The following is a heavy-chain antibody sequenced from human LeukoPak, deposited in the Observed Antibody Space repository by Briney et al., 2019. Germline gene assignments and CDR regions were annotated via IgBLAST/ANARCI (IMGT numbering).Heavy chain of an antibody. CDR3: TSPKRYGDDGNDY. J-gene: IGHJ4*02. D-gene: IGHD4-17*01. CDR2: IRSKANNYAT. V-gene: IGHV3-73*01. Sequence: GGSLRLSCAASGLSFSGSAMHWVRHASGKGLEWIGRIRSKANNYATAYAASVNGRFTISRNDAKNTAYLQLNSLKTEDTAVYYCTSPKRYGDDGNDYWGQGTLVTVSS. CDR1: GLSFSGSA.